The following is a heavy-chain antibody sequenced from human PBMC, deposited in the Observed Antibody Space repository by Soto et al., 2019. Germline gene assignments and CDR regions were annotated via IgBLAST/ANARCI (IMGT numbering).Heavy chain of an antibody. CDR2: IRSKANSYAT. D-gene: IGHD3-10*01. J-gene: IGHJ6*02. CDR3: TRLMERITVVRGVIFSYYGMDV. V-gene: IGHV3-73*01. CDR1: GFTFSGSA. Sequence: GGSLRLSCAASGFTFSGSAMHWVRQASGKGLEWVGRIRSKANSYATAYAASVKGRFTISRDDSKNTAYLQMNSLKTEDTAVYYCTRLMERITVVRGVIFSYYGMDVWGQGTTVTVSS.